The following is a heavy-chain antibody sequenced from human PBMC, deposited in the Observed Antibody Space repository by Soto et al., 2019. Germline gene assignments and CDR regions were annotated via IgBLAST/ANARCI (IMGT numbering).Heavy chain of an antibody. V-gene: IGHV4-30-4*01. J-gene: IGHJ4*02. CDR2: IYFSGST. Sequence: SGTLSLTCTVSGGSISIGNFYWSWIRQPPGKGLEWIGYIYFSGSTSYSPSLKSRLTISLNTSNNQFSLKLTSVTAADTAVYYCAHDSHGGNTYFDLWGQGALVTVSS. D-gene: IGHD1-26*01. CDR1: GGSISIGNFY. CDR3: AHDSHGGNTYFDL.